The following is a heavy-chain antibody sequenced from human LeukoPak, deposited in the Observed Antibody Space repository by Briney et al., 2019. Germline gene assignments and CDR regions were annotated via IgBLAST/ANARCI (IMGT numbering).Heavy chain of an antibody. J-gene: IGHJ5*02. CDR3: AKDLAAADPYNWFDP. CDR2: IWYDGSNK. CDR1: GFTFSSYG. V-gene: IGHV3-33*06. Sequence: PGRSLRLSCAASGFTFSSYGMHWVRQAPGKGLEWVAVIWYDGSNKYYADSVKGRFTISRDNSKNTLYLQMNSLRAEDTAVYYCAKDLAAADPYNWFDPWGQGTLVTVYS. D-gene: IGHD6-13*01.